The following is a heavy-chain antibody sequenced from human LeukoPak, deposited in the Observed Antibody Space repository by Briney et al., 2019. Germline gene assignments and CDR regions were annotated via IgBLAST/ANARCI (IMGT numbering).Heavy chain of an antibody. CDR2: IYPGDSDT. Sequence: GASLQISCKGSGSSFTSYWIGWVRQLPGKGLEWMGIIYPGDSDTRYSPSFQGQVTISADKSISTAYLQWSSLKASDTAMYYCARCYVWGSHRYFDYWGQGTLVTVSS. CDR3: ARCYVWGSHRYFDY. V-gene: IGHV5-51*01. D-gene: IGHD3-16*02. CDR1: GSSFTSYW. J-gene: IGHJ4*02.